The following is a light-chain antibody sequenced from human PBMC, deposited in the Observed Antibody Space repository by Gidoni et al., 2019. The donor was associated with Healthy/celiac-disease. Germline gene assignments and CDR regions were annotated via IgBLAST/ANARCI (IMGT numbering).Light chain of an antibody. Sequence: DIQMTQSPSPLSASVGDRVNITCQASHDISNYLKWYQQKPGKAPTLLIYDASNLETGVPSRFSGSGSGTDFTFTISSLQPEDIATYYCQQDDNLLTFGGGTKVEIK. CDR2: DAS. CDR1: HDISNY. V-gene: IGKV1-33*01. J-gene: IGKJ4*01. CDR3: QQDDNLLT.